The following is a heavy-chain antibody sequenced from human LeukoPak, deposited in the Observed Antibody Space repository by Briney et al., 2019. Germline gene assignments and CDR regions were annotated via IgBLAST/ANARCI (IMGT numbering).Heavy chain of an antibody. V-gene: IGHV3-33*08. J-gene: IGHJ4*02. CDR1: RFNFSYYA. Sequence: SGGSLRLSCATSRFNFSYYAMHWVRQAPGKGLEWVAVIWYDGSNKYYTDSVKGRFTISRDNSKNTLDLQMNSLRAEDTAVYYCARDRMALFDCWGQGTLVTVSS. D-gene: IGHD5-24*01. CDR2: IWYDGSNK. CDR3: ARDRMALFDC.